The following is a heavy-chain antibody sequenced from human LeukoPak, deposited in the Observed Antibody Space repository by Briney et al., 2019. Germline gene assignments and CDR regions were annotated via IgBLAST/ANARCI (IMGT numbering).Heavy chain of an antibody. CDR2: ISGSGGST. Sequence: PGGSLRLSCAASGFTFSSYAMSWVRQAPGKGLEWVAAISGSGGSTYYADSVKGRFTISRDNSKNTLYLQMNSLRAEDTAVYYCAKDPTGSSSYYFDYCGQGTLVTVSS. D-gene: IGHD6-6*01. CDR3: AKDPTGSSSYYFDY. CDR1: GFTFSSYA. V-gene: IGHV3-23*01. J-gene: IGHJ4*02.